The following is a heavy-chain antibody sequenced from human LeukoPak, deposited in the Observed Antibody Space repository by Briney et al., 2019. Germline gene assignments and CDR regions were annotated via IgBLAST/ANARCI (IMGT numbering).Heavy chain of an antibody. Sequence: GGSLRLSCAASGFTFSHYPMSWVRQAPGAGLEWVSAISPAGDSTTDADSVKGRFTISRDNSKSTLCLQMHGLTAEDTALYYCARRLVTAGVTDFFDYWGHGTLVSVSS. CDR2: ISPAGDST. V-gene: IGHV3-23*01. D-gene: IGHD6-13*01. CDR3: ARRLVTAGVTDFFDY. J-gene: IGHJ4*01. CDR1: GFTFSHYP.